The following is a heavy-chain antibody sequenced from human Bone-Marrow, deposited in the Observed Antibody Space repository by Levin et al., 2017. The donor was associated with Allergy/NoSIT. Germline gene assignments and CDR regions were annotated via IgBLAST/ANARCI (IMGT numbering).Heavy chain of an antibody. CDR1: GFTFSTHE. J-gene: IGHJ5*02. D-gene: IGHD3-10*01. V-gene: IGHV3-48*03. CDR2: ISTGGNTI. Sequence: LSLTCAASGFTFSTHEMNWVRQAPGKGLEWVSFISTGGNTIYSSDSVKGRFTISADNANNSLLLQMSNLRAEDTAVYYCARSGDNAGSGTYHDSWGQRTLVTVSS. CDR3: ARSGDNAGSGTYHDS.